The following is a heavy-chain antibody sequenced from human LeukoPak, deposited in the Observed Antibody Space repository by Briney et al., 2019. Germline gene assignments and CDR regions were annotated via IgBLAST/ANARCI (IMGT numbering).Heavy chain of an antibody. CDR2: ISGSGGGT. J-gene: IGHJ4*02. V-gene: IGHV3-23*01. Sequence: GGSLRLSCAASGFTFSSYSMSWVRQAPGKGLEWVSAISGSGGGTFYADSVKGRFTVSRDNSKNTLYLQMNSLRAEDTALYYCAKHAGSGWYSDLDYWGQGTLVTVSS. D-gene: IGHD6-19*01. CDR1: GFTFSSYS. CDR3: AKHAGSGWYSDLDY.